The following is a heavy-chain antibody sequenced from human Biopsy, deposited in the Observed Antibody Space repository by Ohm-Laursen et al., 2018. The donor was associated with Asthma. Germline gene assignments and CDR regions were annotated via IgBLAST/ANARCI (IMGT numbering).Heavy chain of an antibody. J-gene: IGHJ4*02. V-gene: IGHV4-31*03. CDR3: ARAQDYYDSRGYYRSFDY. D-gene: IGHD3-22*01. Sequence: TLSLTCIVSYGSITSGGYYWTWIRQHPGKGLEWIGFIYYSGSTYYNPSLKNRVSISIDTSKNQFSLKLSSVTAADTAVYYCARAQDYYDSRGYYRSFDYWGQGTLVTVSS. CDR1: YGSITSGGYY. CDR2: IYYSGST.